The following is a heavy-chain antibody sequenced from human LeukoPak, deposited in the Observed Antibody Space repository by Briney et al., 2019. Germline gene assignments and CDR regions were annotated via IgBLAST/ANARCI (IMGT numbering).Heavy chain of an antibody. D-gene: IGHD3-22*01. J-gene: IGHJ3*02. CDR2: IYTSGST. CDR3: ASGGHYYDSSGYYYAGGAFDI. CDR1: GGSISSSSYY. Sequence: SETLSLTCTVSGGSISSSSYYWGWIRQPPGKGLEWIGRIYTSGSTNYNPSLKSRVTMSVDTSKNQFSLKLSSVTAADTAVYYCASGGHYYDSSGYYYAGGAFDIWGQGTMVTVSS. V-gene: IGHV4-39*07.